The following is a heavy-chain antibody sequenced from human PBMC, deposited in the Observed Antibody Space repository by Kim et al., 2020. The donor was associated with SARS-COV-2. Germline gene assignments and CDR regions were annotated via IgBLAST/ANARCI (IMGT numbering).Heavy chain of an antibody. V-gene: IGHV4-31*03. CDR2: IYYSGNT. D-gene: IGHD6-19*01. Sequence: SETLSLTCTVSGGSISSGDSYWSWIRQYPGKGLEWIGYIYYSGNTYYNPSLKSRSYISVDTSKNLFSLKLTSVTAADTAVYYCARGGGLVTAVNDYGMD. CDR1: GGSISSGDSY. CDR3: ARGGGLVTAVNDYGMD. J-gene: IGHJ6*01.